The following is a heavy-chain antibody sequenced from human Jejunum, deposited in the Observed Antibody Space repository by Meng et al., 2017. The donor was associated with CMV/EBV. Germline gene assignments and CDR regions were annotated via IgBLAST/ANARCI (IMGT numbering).Heavy chain of an antibody. CDR3: ARDPHSWSGVFEY. J-gene: IGHJ4*02. CDR1: GLPFPGYY. CDR2: INPWSGDT. V-gene: IGHV1-2*02. Sequence: SGLPFPGYYLHWVRQAPGQGLEWMGWINPWSGDTRSAHSLQGRVTLTRDTSTNTAFMDLTSLTSDDTAVYYCARDPHSWSGVFEYWAQGTLVTVSS. D-gene: IGHD1-26*01.